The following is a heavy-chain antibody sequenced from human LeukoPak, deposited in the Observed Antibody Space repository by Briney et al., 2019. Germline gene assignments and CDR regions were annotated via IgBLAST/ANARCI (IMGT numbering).Heavy chain of an antibody. CDR3: ARDRTSTVWYFDL. D-gene: IGHD4-17*01. Sequence: GGSLRLSCAASGFTFSSYWMNWVRQAPGKGLEWVANIKQDGSEKYYVDSVKGRFTISRDNAKNSLYLQMNSLRAEDTAVYYCARDRTSTVWYFDLWGRGTQVTVSS. V-gene: IGHV3-7*03. CDR1: GFTFSSYW. J-gene: IGHJ2*01. CDR2: IKQDGSEK.